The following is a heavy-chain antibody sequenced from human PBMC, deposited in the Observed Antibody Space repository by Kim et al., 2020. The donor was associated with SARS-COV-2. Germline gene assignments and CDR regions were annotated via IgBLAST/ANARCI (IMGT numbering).Heavy chain of an antibody. CDR3: ASPYGSGCYYGEHFDY. CDR1: GFTFSTYW. Sequence: GGSLRLSCAASGFTFSTYWMHWVRQGPGKGLVWISRINSDGSSTNYADSVEGRFTISRDNAKNTLYLQMTSLRVEDTAVYYCASPYGSGCYYGEHFDYWG. V-gene: IGHV3-74*01. D-gene: IGHD3-10*01. J-gene: IGHJ4*01. CDR2: INSDGSST.